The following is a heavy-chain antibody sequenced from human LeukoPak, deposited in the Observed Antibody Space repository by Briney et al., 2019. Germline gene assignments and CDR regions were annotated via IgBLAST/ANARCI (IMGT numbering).Heavy chain of an antibody. CDR3: AKAGDDFWSGYYVYYYYYMDV. Sequence: GGSLRLSCAGSGFTFTNAWMSWVRQAPGKGLEWVSAISGSGGSTYYADSVKGRFTISRDNSKNTLYLQMNSLRAEDTAVYYCAKAGDDFWSGYYVYYYYYMDVWGKGTTVTVSS. J-gene: IGHJ6*03. CDR1: GFTFTNAW. D-gene: IGHD3-3*01. CDR2: ISGSGGST. V-gene: IGHV3-23*01.